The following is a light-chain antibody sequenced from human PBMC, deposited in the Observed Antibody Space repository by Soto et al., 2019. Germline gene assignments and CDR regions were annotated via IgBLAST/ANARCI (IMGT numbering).Light chain of an antibody. CDR2: GAS. CDR1: QSISTS. Sequence: DIQMTQSPSSLSASVGDRVTITCRASQSISTSLNWYQQRPGKAPELLIHGASSLQSGAPSRFSGSGSGTDFTLNISSLQPEDFATYVCQHRYSIPRTFGPGTKLEIK. V-gene: IGKV1-39*01. CDR3: QHRYSIPRT. J-gene: IGKJ2*01.